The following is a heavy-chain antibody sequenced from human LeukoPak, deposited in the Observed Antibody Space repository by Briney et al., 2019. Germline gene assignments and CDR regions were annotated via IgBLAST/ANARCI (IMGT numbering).Heavy chain of an antibody. Sequence: GGSLRLSCAASGFIFSSYGMHWVRQAPGKGLEWVAVISYDGSKKEYADAVKDRFTVSRDRSKKMVYLDMNSLRPEDTAVYYCARDQRYYDSSGYLDYWGQGTLVTVSS. CDR1: GFIFSSYG. V-gene: IGHV3-30*13. CDR3: ARDQRYYDSSGYLDY. D-gene: IGHD3-22*01. CDR2: ISYDGSKK. J-gene: IGHJ4*02.